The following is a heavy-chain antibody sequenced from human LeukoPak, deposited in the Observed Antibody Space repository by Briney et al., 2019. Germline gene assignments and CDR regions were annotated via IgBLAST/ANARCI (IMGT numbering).Heavy chain of an antibody. CDR2: TYYRSQQWHS. CDR3: GRETDFGVVTN. Sequence: SQTLSLTCVISGDSVSSNGASWSWIRQSPSRGLEWLGRTYYRSQQWHSDYAPSVKGRITLNPDTSKNQFSLQLNSVTPEDTAVYYCGRETDFGVVTNWGQGTLVTVSS. J-gene: IGHJ4*02. V-gene: IGHV6-1*01. D-gene: IGHD3-3*01. CDR1: GDSVSSNGAS.